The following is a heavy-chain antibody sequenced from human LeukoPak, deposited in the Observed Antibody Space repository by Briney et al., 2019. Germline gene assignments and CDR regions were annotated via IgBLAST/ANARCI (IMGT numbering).Heavy chain of an antibody. D-gene: IGHD6-13*01. CDR3: ARGSGQQLDLLDY. CDR1: GGTFSSYA. Sequence: SVKVSCKASGGTFSSYAISWVRQAPGQGLEWMGRIIPILGIANYAQKFQGRVTITADKSTSTAYMELSSLRSEDTAVYYCARGSGQQLDLLDYWGQGTLVTVSS. V-gene: IGHV1-69*04. J-gene: IGHJ4*02. CDR2: IIPILGIA.